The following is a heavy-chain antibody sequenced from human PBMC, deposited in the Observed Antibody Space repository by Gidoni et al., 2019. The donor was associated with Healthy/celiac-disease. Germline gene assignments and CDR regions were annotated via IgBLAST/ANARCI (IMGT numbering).Heavy chain of an antibody. Sequence: EVQLVESGGGLVKLGGSLRLSCAASGFNFRRYSLNLVRQAPGKGLEWVSSISSSSSYIYYADSVKGRFTISRDNAKNSLYLQMNSLRAEDTAVYYCAREAYLLAAAATRDAFDIWGQGTMVTVSS. V-gene: IGHV3-21*01. CDR3: AREAYLLAAAATRDAFDI. CDR1: GFNFRRYS. CDR2: ISSSSSYI. J-gene: IGHJ3*02. D-gene: IGHD6-13*01.